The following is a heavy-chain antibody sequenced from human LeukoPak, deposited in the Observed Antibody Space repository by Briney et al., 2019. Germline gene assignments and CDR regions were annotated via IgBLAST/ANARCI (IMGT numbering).Heavy chain of an antibody. Sequence: GASVKVSCKASGGTFSSYAISWVRQAPGQGLEWMGRIIPILGIANYAQKFQGRVTITADKSTSTAYMELSSLRSEDTAVYYCARMMAGSYYYYYGMDVWGQGTTVTVSS. CDR2: IIPILGIA. D-gene: IGHD5-24*01. CDR1: GGTFSSYA. J-gene: IGHJ6*02. V-gene: IGHV1-69*04. CDR3: ARMMAGSYYYYYGMDV.